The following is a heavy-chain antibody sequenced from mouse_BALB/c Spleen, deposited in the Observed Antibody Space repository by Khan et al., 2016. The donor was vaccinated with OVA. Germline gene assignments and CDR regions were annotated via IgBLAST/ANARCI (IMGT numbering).Heavy chain of an antibody. CDR3: ARQNYNVYALDY. D-gene: IGHD1-1*01. V-gene: IGHV3-2*02. J-gene: IGHJ4*01. CDR1: GYSITSNYA. CDR2: ISYSGST. Sequence: EVQLQESGPGLVKPSQSLSLTCTVTGYSITSNYAWSWIRQFPGNKLEWMGYISYSGSTNYNPSLKSRISVTRDTSENQFFLQLNSVTTEDTATYYCARQNYNVYALDYWGQGTSVTVSS.